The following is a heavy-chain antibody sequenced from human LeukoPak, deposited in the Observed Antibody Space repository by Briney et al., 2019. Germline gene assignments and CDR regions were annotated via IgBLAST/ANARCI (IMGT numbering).Heavy chain of an antibody. V-gene: IGHV1-18*01. J-gene: IGHJ5*02. CDR3: ATWARGYFDWLLVGWFDP. CDR2: ISAYNGNT. D-gene: IGHD3-9*01. Sequence: ASVKVSCKASGYTFTSYGISWVRQAPGQGLEWMGWISAYNGNTNYAQKLQGRVTMTTDTSTSTAYMELRSLRSDDTAVYYCATWARGYFDWLLVGWFDPWGQGTLVTVSS. CDR1: GYTFTSYG.